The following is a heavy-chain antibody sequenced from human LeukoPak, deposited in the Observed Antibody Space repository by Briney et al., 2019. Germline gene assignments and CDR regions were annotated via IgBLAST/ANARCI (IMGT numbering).Heavy chain of an antibody. V-gene: IGHV1-24*01. CDR2: FDPEDGET. CDR1: VYTLTELS. D-gene: IGHD6-13*01. J-gene: IGHJ4*02. CDR3: ATESSSSWNGLNRNYFDY. Sequence: ASETVSCKVSVYTLTELSMHWVGQAPGKGLEWMGGFDPEDGETIYAQKFQGRVTMTEETSTDTAYMELSSLRSEDTAVYYCATESSSSWNGLNRNYFDYWGQGTLVTVSS.